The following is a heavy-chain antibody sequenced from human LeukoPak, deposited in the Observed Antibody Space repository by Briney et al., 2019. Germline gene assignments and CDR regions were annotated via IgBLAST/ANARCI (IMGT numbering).Heavy chain of an antibody. Sequence: ASVKVSCKASGYAFTSYYMHWVRQAPGQGLEWMGIINPSGGSTSYAQKFQGRVTMTRDTSISTAYMELSRLRSDDTAVYYCARGWVVITIDIWGQGTMVTVSS. J-gene: IGHJ3*02. CDR1: GYAFTSYY. CDR3: ARGWVVITIDI. CDR2: INPSGGST. D-gene: IGHD3-22*01. V-gene: IGHV1-46*01.